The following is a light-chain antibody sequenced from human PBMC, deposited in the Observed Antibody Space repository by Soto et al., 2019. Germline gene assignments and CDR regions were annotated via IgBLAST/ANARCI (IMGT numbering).Light chain of an antibody. J-gene: IGLJ1*01. Sequence: QSVLTQPASVSGSPGQSITIACTGTNRDVGSYNLVSWYQQRPGEAPKLIISEVRNRPPGISYRFTGSKSGNTASLTISGLQAEDEADYYCSSYAGSNNNVFGTGTKLTVL. CDR3: SSYAGSNNNV. CDR2: EVR. V-gene: IGLV2-14*01. CDR1: NRDVGSYNL.